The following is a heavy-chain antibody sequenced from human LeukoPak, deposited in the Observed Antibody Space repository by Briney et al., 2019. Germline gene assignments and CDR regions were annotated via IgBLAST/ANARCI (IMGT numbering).Heavy chain of an antibody. V-gene: IGHV1-69*13. CDR1: GGTFSSYA. CDR3: ARAHRGYSYGYYYYYYGMDV. CDR2: IIPIFGTA. J-gene: IGHJ6*02. D-gene: IGHD5-18*01. Sequence: ASVKVSCTASGGTFSSYAISWVRQAPGQGLEWMGGIIPIFGTANYAQEFQGRVTITADESTSTAYMELSSLRSEDTAVYYCARAHRGYSYGYYYYYYGMDVWGQGTTVTLSS.